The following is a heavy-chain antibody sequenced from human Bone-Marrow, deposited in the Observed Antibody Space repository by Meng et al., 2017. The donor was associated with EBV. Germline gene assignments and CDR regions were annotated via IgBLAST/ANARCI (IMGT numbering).Heavy chain of an antibody. J-gene: IGHJ4*02. CDR3: ARDGGATGEFDY. CDR2: ISSSGSTI. Sequence: VHLAEACGGFVKPWGSLRLSCAASGFTFSDYYMSWIHQAPGKGLEWVSYISSSGSTIYYADSVKGRFTISRDNAKNSLYLQMNSLRAEDTAVYYCARDGGATGEFDYWGQGTLVTVSS. V-gene: IGHV3-11*01. D-gene: IGHD1-26*01. CDR1: GFTFSDYY.